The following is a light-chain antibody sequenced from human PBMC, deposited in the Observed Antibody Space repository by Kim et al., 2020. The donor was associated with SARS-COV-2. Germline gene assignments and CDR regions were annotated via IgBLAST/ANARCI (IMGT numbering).Light chain of an antibody. CDR2: YDS. V-gene: IGLV3-21*04. CDR1: NIGSKS. CDR3: HVWDRSSDHVV. J-gene: IGLJ2*01. Sequence: SYELTQPPSVSVAPGKTARITCGGNNIGSKSVHWYQQKPGQAPVLVIYYDSDRPSGIPERFSGSNSGNTATLTISRVEAGDEADYYCHVWDRSSDHVVFG.